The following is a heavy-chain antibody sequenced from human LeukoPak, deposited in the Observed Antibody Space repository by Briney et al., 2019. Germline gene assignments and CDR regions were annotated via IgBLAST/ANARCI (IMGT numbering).Heavy chain of an antibody. CDR3: ARVRSPIAVAGTRFDY. CDR1: GYTFTGYY. V-gene: IGHV1-2*06. J-gene: IGHJ4*02. Sequence: ASVKVSCKASGYTFTGYYMHWVRQAPGQGPEWMGRINPNSGGTNYAQKFQGRVTMTRDTSISTAYVELSRLRSDDTAVYYCARVRSPIAVAGTRFDYWGQGTLVTVSS. CDR2: INPNSGGT. D-gene: IGHD6-19*01.